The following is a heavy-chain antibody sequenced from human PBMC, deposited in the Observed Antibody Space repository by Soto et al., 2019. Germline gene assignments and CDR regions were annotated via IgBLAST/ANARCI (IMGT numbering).Heavy chain of an antibody. V-gene: IGHV1-18*01. J-gene: IGHJ6*02. CDR1: GYTFTSYG. CDR2: ISAYNGNT. Sequence: GASVKVSCKASGYTFTSYGISWVRQAPGQGLEWMGWISAYNGNTNYAQKLQGRVTMTTDTSTSTAYMELRSLGSDDTAVYYCARADVLRYFDWLPGPYYYYGMDVWGQGTTVTVS. D-gene: IGHD3-9*01. CDR3: ARADVLRYFDWLPGPYYYYGMDV.